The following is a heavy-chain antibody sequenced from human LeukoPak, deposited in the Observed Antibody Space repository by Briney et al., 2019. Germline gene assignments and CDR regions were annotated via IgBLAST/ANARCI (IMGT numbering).Heavy chain of an antibody. J-gene: IGHJ4*02. D-gene: IGHD3-10*01. V-gene: IGHV4-39*01. CDR1: GGSISSSSYY. CDR2: IYYSGST. Sequence: PSETLSLTCTVSGGSISSSSYYWGWIRQPPGKGLEWIGSIYYSGSTYYNPSLKSRVTISVDTSKNQFSLKLSSVTAADTAVYYCARRGFIVVRGVIRTDYYFDYWGQGTLVTVSS. CDR3: ARRGFIVVRGVIRTDYYFDY.